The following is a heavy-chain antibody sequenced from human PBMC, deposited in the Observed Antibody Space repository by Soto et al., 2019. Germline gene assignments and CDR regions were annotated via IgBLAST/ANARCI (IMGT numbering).Heavy chain of an antibody. V-gene: IGHV4-59*08. J-gene: IGHJ6*02. Sequence: SDTLSLTCTVSGGSISSYYWSWIRQPPGKGLEWIGYIYYSGSTHYNPSLKSRVTISVDTSKNQFSLKLSSVTAADTAVYYCARHAPYCSSTSHCAYGMDVWGQGTTVTVSS. CDR3: ARHAPYCSSTSHCAYGMDV. CDR1: GGSISSYY. D-gene: IGHD2-2*01. CDR2: IYYSGST.